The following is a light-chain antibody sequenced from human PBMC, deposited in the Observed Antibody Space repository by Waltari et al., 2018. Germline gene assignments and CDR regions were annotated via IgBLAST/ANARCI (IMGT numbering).Light chain of an antibody. CDR3: MQALQTPLT. CDR2: FGS. CDR1: QSLLKSYGYNY. V-gene: IGKV2-28*01. Sequence: IVVTLFPLSLSVTPGEPTSISGRSSQSLLKSYGYNYLDWYLQKPGQSPQVLFYFGSNQASGVPDRFSGSGSGTDFTLKISRVEAEDVGVYYCMQALQTPLTFGPGTKVDIK. J-gene: IGKJ3*01.